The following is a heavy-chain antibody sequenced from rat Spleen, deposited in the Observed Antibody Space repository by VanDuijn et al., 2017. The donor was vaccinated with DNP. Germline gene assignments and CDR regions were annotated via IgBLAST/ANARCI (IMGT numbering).Heavy chain of an antibody. V-gene: IGHV5-25*01. CDR2: VNTGGGIT. CDR3: VRRGGKGLFSK. D-gene: IGHD3-1*01. CDR1: GLTFSDYY. J-gene: IGHJ3*01. Sequence: EVHLVVSGGGLVQPGRSLKLSCAVSGLTFSDYYMAWVRQAPSKGLEWVASVNTGGGITYYRDSVKGRFIVSRDNAKSTLDLQMDSLRSEDTATYYCVRRGGKGLFSKWGQGTLVTVSS.